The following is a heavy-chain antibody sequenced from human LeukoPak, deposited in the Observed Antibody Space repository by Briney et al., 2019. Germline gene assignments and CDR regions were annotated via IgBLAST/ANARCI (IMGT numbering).Heavy chain of an antibody. CDR1: GFTFSSYA. V-gene: IGHV3-30-3*01. D-gene: IGHD4-17*01. CDR2: ISYDGSNK. Sequence: GGSLRLSCAASGFTFSSYAMHWVRQAPGKGLEWVAVISYDGSNKYYADSVKGRFTISRDNSKNTLYLQMNSLRAEDTAVYYCARVPYGDYVFVYWGQGTLVTVSS. J-gene: IGHJ4*02. CDR3: ARVPYGDYVFVY.